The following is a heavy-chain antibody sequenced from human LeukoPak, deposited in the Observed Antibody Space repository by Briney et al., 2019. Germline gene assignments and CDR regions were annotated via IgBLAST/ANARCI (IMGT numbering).Heavy chain of an antibody. CDR3: ARDPGRGYSYGYYYYYMDV. V-gene: IGHV3-20*04. CDR2: INWNGGST. D-gene: IGHD5-18*01. J-gene: IGHJ6*03. CDR1: GFTFDDYG. Sequence: PGGSLRLSCAASGFTFDDYGMSWVRQAPGKGLEWVSGINWNGGSTGYADSVKGRFTISRDNAKNSLYLQMNSLRAEDTALYYCARDPGRGYSYGYYYYYMDVWGKGTTVTVSS.